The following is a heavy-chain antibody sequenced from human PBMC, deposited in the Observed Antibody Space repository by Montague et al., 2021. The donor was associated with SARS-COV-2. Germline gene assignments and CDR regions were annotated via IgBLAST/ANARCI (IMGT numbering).Heavy chain of an antibody. J-gene: IGHJ4*02. V-gene: IGHV4-4*02. CDR3: ARGGLGNRGFDY. D-gene: IGHD3/OR15-3a*01. Sequence: SETLSLTCVGSDVSLSSSTWWSWVRQSPRKGLEWVGETYLSGFTQYNPSVKSRVTISLDDSRSQFSLRLTSVTAADTAVYFCARGGLGNRGFDYWGQGALVTVSS. CDR2: TYLSGFT. CDR1: DVSLSSSTW.